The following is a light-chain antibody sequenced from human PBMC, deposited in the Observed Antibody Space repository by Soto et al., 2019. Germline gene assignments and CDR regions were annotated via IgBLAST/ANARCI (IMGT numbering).Light chain of an antibody. CDR2: GAS. CDR3: QQYGSSPLT. CDR1: QSVRSNY. V-gene: IGKV3-20*01. Sequence: EIVLTQSPGTLSLSPGESATLSCRASQSVRSNYLAWYQQKPGQAPRLLIFGASNRATGIPPRFSGRGSGTDFTLTISRLEPEDFAVHYCQQYGSSPLTFGGGTKVDIK. J-gene: IGKJ4*01.